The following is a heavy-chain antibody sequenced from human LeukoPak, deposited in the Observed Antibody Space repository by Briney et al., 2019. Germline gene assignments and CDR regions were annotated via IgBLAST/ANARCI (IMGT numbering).Heavy chain of an antibody. CDR2: INHSGST. Sequence: RPSETLSLTCTVSGGSISSGGYYWSWIRQHPGKGLEWIGEINHSGSTNYNPSLKSRVTISVDTSKNQFSLKLSSVTAADTAVYYCAIMSGWYSFDYWGQGTLVTVSS. D-gene: IGHD6-19*01. J-gene: IGHJ4*02. CDR1: GGSISSGGYY. CDR3: AIMSGWYSFDY. V-gene: IGHV4-39*07.